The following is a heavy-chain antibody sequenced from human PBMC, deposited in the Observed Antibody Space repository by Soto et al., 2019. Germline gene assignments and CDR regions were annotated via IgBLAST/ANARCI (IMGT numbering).Heavy chain of an antibody. V-gene: IGHV3-23*01. Sequence: EVQLLESGGGLVQPGGSLRLSCAASGFTFSSYAMSWVRQAPGKGLEWVSAISGSGGSTYYADSVKGRFTISRDISKNTLYLQMNSLRAEDTAVYYCAKDGTGRIYSSSWSPLGVYYYYYYMDVWGKGTTVTVSS. CDR3: AKDGTGRIYSSSWSPLGVYYYYYYMDV. CDR2: ISGSGGST. CDR1: GFTFSSYA. J-gene: IGHJ6*03. D-gene: IGHD6-13*01.